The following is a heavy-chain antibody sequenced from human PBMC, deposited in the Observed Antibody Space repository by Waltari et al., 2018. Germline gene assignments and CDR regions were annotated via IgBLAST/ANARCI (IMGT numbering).Heavy chain of an antibody. CDR2: INAGNGNT. Sequence: QVQLVQSGAEVKKPGASVKVSCKASGYTFTSYAMHWVRQAPGQRLEWMGWINAGNGNTKYSQKCQGRVTITRDTSASTAYRELSSLRSEDTAGYYCARSLAAASRFYYYGMDVWGQGTTVTVSS. CDR1: GYTFTSYA. J-gene: IGHJ6*02. D-gene: IGHD6-13*01. CDR3: ARSLAAASRFYYYGMDV. V-gene: IGHV1-3*01.